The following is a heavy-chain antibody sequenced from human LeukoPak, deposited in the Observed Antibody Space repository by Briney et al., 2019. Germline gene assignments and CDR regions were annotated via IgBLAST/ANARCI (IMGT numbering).Heavy chain of an antibody. J-gene: IGHJ6*03. D-gene: IGHD3-3*01. Sequence: PSETLSLTCTVSGYSISSGYYWGWIRQPPGKGLEWIGSIYHSGSTYYNPSLKSRVTISVDTSKNQFSLKLSSVTAADTAVYYCAREVGWYYDFWSGYYPFNYYYYYMDVWGKGTTVTVSS. CDR1: GYSISSGYY. CDR2: IYHSGST. CDR3: AREVGWYYDFWSGYYPFNYYYYYMDV. V-gene: IGHV4-38-2*02.